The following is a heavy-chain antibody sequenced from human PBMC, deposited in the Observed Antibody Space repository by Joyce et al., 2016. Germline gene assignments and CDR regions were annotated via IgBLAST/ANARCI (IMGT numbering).Heavy chain of an antibody. D-gene: IGHD1-14*01. J-gene: IGHJ6*02. CDR1: GGAFSNFT. CDR3: ARGGTSSDHFFFYTLDI. Sequence: QVLLVQSGATVKRPGSSLKVSCKSSGGAFSNFTVNWVRQAPGQRLEWMGGIIPFFGAAKYAEHFQGRVTLTADVSTRTAFMELSSLTSADTAVYYCARGGTSSDHFFFYTLDIWGPGTTVIVSS. V-gene: IGHV1-69*12. CDR2: IIPFFGAA.